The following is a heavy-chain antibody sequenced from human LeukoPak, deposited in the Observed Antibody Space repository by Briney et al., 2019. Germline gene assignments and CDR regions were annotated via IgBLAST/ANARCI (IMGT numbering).Heavy chain of an antibody. CDR3: ARDLGSSGWPMERGGKFDY. CDR2: ISAYNGNT. J-gene: IGHJ4*02. CDR1: GYTVTSYG. V-gene: IGHV1-18*01. Sequence: GASVKVSCKASGYTVTSYGISWVRQAPGQGLEWVGWISAYNGNTNYAQKLQGRVTMTTDTSTSTAYMELMSLRSEDTAVYYCARDLGSSGWPMERGGKFDYWGQGTLVTVSS. D-gene: IGHD6-19*01.